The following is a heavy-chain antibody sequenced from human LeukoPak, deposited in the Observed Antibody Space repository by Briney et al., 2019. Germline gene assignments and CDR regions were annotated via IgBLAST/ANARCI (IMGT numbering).Heavy chain of an antibody. Sequence: PSQTLSLTCAISGDSGSSNRPARNWIRQSPSRGLEWLGRTYYRSKWYNDYAVSVKSRITINPDTSKNQFSLQLNSVTPEDTAVYYCARRLLVSSSRVGAFNIWGQGTMVTVSS. J-gene: IGHJ3*02. CDR3: ARRLLVSSSRVGAFNI. CDR2: TYYRSKWYN. V-gene: IGHV6-1*01. D-gene: IGHD6-13*01. CDR1: GDSGSSNRPA.